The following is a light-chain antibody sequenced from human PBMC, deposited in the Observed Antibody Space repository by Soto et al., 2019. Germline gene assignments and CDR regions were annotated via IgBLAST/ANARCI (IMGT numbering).Light chain of an antibody. Sequence: EIVLTQSPATMSLSPWERATLSCGASQSVSRTYLAWYQQKPGLAPRLLIYDASSRATGIPDRFSGSESGTDFTLTISKLEPEDFAVYYCQQYGSSPFTFGQGTKLEIK. CDR3: QQYGSSPFT. CDR1: QSVSRTY. J-gene: IGKJ2*01. CDR2: DAS. V-gene: IGKV3D-20*01.